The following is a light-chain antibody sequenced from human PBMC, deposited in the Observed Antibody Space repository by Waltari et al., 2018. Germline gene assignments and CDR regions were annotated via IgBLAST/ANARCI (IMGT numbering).Light chain of an antibody. CDR2: AAS. V-gene: IGKV1-9*01. J-gene: IGKJ5*01. CDR1: QGISSS. Sequence: DIQLTQSPSFLSASVGDRVTITCRASQGISSSLAWYHQKPGKAPKLPIYAASTLQSGVPSRFSGSGSGTEFTLTISSLQPEDFATYYCQQFNSYPITFGQGTRLEIK. CDR3: QQFNSYPIT.